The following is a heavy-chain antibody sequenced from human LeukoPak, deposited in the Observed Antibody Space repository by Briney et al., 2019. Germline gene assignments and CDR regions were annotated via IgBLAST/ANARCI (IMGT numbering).Heavy chain of an antibody. V-gene: IGHV3-23*01. D-gene: IGHD3-3*01. Sequence: GGSLRLSCAASGFTFSTYAMSWVRQAPGKGLEWVSGINGGATYYADSVKGRFTISRDNSKNTLYLQMNSLRAEDTAVYYCALRSPTLDAFDIWGQGTMVTVSS. CDR2: INGGAT. CDR3: ALRSPTLDAFDI. J-gene: IGHJ3*02. CDR1: GFTFSTYA.